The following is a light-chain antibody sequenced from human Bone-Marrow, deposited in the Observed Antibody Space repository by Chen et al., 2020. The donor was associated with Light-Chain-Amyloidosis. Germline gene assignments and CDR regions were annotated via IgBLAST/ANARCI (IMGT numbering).Light chain of an antibody. CDR2: VDF. CDR3: CSYTGSTTWV. J-gene: IGLJ3*02. CDR1: LGSCSL. V-gene: IGLV2-23*01. Sequence: QSALTQPASVSGSPGQSITVSCSGLGSCSLVSWYQHHPGKAPKLIIYVDFRRPSGVSNRFSASKSSNTASLTISGLQNDDEAHYHCCSYTGSTTWVFGGGTKVTVL.